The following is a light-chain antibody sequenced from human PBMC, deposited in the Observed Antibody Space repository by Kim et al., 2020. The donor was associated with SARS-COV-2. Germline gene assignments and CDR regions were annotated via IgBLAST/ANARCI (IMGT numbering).Light chain of an antibody. CDR1: QSVSSY. V-gene: IGKV3-11*01. CDR3: QQSSNWPPAYT. CDR2: DAS. Sequence: EIVLTQSPATLSLSPGERATLSCRASQSVSSYLAWYQQKPGQAPRLLIYDASNRATGIPARFSGSGSGTDFTLAISSLEPEDFAVYYCQQSSNWPPAYTIGQGTKLEI. J-gene: IGKJ2*01.